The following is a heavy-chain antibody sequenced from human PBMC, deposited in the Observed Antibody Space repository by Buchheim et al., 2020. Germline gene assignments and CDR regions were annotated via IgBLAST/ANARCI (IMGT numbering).Heavy chain of an antibody. CDR1: GFIVSSDF. J-gene: IGHJ5*02. Sequence: EVQLVESGGGLVQPGESLRLSCAASGFIVSSDFMKWVRQAPGKGLEWVSILHRDGSTCYADSVKGRFTISRDNAKNTLYLQMNSLRAEDTAVYYCARALSRNWFDPWGQGTL. D-gene: IGHD2/OR15-2a*01. CDR3: ARALSRNWFDP. V-gene: IGHV3-66*01. CDR2: LHRDGST.